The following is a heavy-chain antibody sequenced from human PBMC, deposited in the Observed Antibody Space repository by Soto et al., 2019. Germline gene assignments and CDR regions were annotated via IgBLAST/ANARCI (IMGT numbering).Heavy chain of an antibody. Sequence: ASVKVSCKASGYTFTSYAMHWVRQAPGQRLEWMGWINAGNGNTKYSQKFQGRVTITRDTSASTAYMELSSLRSEDTAVYYCARAILGEVVAAYYYYSGMDVWGQGTTVTVYS. D-gene: IGHD2-15*01. V-gene: IGHV1-3*01. CDR2: INAGNGNT. CDR3: ARAILGEVVAAYYYYSGMDV. CDR1: GYTFTSYA. J-gene: IGHJ6*02.